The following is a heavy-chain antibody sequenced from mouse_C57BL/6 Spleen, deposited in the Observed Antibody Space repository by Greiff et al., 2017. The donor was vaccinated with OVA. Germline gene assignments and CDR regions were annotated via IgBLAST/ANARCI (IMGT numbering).Heavy chain of an antibody. J-gene: IGHJ1*03. CDR1: GYAFSSSW. V-gene: IGHV1-82*01. D-gene: IGHD1-1*01. CDR2: IYPGDGDT. CDR3: ARNYDGSSYGYFDV. Sequence: VQRVESGPELVKPGASVKISCKASGYAFSSSWMNWVKQRPGKGLEWIGRIYPGDGDTNYNGKFKGKATLTADKSSSTAYMQLSSLTSEDSAVYFCARNYDGSSYGYFDVWGTGTTVTVSS.